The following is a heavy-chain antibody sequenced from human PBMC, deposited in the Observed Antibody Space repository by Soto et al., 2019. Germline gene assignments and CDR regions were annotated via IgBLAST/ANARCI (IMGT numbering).Heavy chain of an antibody. J-gene: IGHJ4*02. V-gene: IGHV3-30*18. D-gene: IGHD6-19*01. Sequence: QVQLVESGGGVVQPGRSLRLSCAASGFTFSSYGMHWVRQALGKGLEWVAVISYDGSNKYYADSVKGRFTISRDNSKNTLYLQMNSLRAEDTAVYYCAKDGEQWLAFDYWGQGTLVTVSS. CDR2: ISYDGSNK. CDR1: GFTFSSYG. CDR3: AKDGEQWLAFDY.